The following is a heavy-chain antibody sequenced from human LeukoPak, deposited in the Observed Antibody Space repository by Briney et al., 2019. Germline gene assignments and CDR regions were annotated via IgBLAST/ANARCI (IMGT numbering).Heavy chain of an antibody. CDR1: GLTFSSFG. CDR3: AKDSPYAYYGSGSYWDY. V-gene: IGHV3-23*01. Sequence: GGSLRLSCAASGLTFSSFGMRWVRQAPGKGLEWVSAISGSGGTTYYADSVKGRFTISRDNSKKTMYLQMNSLRAEDTAVYYCAKDSPYAYYGSGSYWDYWGQGTLVTVSS. CDR2: ISGSGGTT. D-gene: IGHD3-10*01. J-gene: IGHJ4*02.